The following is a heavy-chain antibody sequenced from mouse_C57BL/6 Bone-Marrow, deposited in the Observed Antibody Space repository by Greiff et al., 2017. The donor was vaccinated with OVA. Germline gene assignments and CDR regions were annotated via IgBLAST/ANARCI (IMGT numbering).Heavy chain of an antibody. Sequence: QVQLQQSGAELVKPGASVKISCKASGYAFSSYWMNWVKQRPGKGLEWIGQIYPGDGDTNYNGKFKGKATQTADKSSSTAYMQLSSLTSEDSAVYFCARSGLGNYDAMDYWGQGTSVTVSS. CDR1: GYAFSSYW. D-gene: IGHD2-1*01. V-gene: IGHV1-80*01. J-gene: IGHJ4*01. CDR3: ARSGLGNYDAMDY. CDR2: IYPGDGDT.